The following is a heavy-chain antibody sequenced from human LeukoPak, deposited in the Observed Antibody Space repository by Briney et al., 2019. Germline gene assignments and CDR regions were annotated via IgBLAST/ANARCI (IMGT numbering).Heavy chain of an antibody. CDR1: GYTFTSYD. D-gene: IGHD6-13*01. V-gene: IGHV1-8*01. CDR2: MNPNSGNT. J-gene: IGHJ5*02. Sequence: GASVKVSCKASGYTFTSYDINWVRQATGRGLEWMGWMNPNSGNTGYAQKFQGRVTMTRDTSISTAYMELSRLRSDDTAVYYCARDREGSSSSWYPTGNWFDPWGQGTLVTVSS. CDR3: ARDREGSSSSWYPTGNWFDP.